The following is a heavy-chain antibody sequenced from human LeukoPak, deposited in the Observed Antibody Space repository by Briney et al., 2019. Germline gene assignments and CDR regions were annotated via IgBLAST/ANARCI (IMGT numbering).Heavy chain of an antibody. CDR3: ARDRFGTTLS. Sequence: GGSLRLSCAVSGITLSNYGMSWVRQAPGKGLEWVAGISDSGGSTKYADSVKGRFTISRDNSKNTLYLQMNSLRAEDTAVYYCARDRFGTTLSWGQGTLVTVSS. CDR2: ISDSGGST. V-gene: IGHV3-23*01. CDR1: GITLSNYG. J-gene: IGHJ4*02. D-gene: IGHD1-1*01.